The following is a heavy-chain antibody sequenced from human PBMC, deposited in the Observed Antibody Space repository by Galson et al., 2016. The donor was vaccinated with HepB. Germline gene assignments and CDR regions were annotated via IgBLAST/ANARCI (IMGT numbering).Heavy chain of an antibody. D-gene: IGHD3-22*01. CDR3: ARDQNYYDSSGYSPYGAFDY. J-gene: IGHJ4*02. CDR2: TYYRSKWYN. V-gene: IGHV6-1*01. Sequence: CAISGDSVSSNSAAWNWIRQSPSRGLEWLGRTYYRSKWYNDYAVSVKSRVTIDPDASKNQFSLHLNSVTPEDTAVYYCARDQNYYDSSGYSPYGAFDYWGQGTLVTVSS. CDR1: GDSVSSNSAA.